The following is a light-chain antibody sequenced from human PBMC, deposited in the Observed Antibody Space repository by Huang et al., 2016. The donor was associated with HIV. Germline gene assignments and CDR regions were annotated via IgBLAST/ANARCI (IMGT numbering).Light chain of an antibody. CDR1: QSLLHSAGYTY. J-gene: IGKJ4*01. V-gene: IGKV2-28*01. CDR3: MQTSETPLT. CDR2: LTS. Sequence: DIVMTQSPLSLPVTLGGPASISCKSSQSLLHSAGYTYLDWYLQKPGQSPQLLVYLTSNRTPGVAERFRGSGSGTDFTLKISRVEAEDVGVYYCMQTSETPLTFGGGTKVDIK.